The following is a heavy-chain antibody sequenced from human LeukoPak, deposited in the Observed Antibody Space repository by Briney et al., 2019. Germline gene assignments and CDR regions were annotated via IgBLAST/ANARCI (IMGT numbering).Heavy chain of an antibody. Sequence: HPGGSLRLSCAASGFTFDDYAMHWVRQAPGKGLEWVSGISWNSGSIGYADSVKGRFTISRDNAKNSLYLQMNSLRAEDTALYYCAKDIGGYSSGFDYWGQGTLVTVSS. CDR2: ISWNSGSI. V-gene: IGHV3-9*01. J-gene: IGHJ4*02. D-gene: IGHD6-19*01. CDR3: AKDIGGYSSGFDY. CDR1: GFTFDDYA.